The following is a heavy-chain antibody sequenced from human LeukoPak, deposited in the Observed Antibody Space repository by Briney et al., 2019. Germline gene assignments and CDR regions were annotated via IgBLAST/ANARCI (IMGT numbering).Heavy chain of an antibody. V-gene: IGHV4-59*01. CDR1: GGSISSYY. CDR2: IYYSGST. Sequence: SETLSLTCTVSGGSISSYYWSWIRQPPGKGLEWIGYIYYSGSTNYNPSLESRVTISVDTSKNQFSLKLSSVTAADTAVYYCARDRDYPLGYFQHWGQGTLVTVSS. CDR3: ARDRDYPLGYFQH. D-gene: IGHD5-24*01. J-gene: IGHJ1*01.